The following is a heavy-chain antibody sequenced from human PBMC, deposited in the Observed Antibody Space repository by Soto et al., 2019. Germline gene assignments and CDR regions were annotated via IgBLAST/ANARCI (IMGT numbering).Heavy chain of an antibody. J-gene: IGHJ4*02. CDR3: ARVVAGIFDY. V-gene: IGHV4-31*03. CDR1: GGSISSGGYY. D-gene: IGHD6-19*01. CDR2: IFFSGST. Sequence: SETLSLTCTVSGGSISSGGYYWSWIRQHPRKGLEWIGYIFFSGSTYYNPSFKSRVTISVDTSKNQFSLKLSSVTAADTAVYYCARVVAGIFDYWGQGTLVTVSS.